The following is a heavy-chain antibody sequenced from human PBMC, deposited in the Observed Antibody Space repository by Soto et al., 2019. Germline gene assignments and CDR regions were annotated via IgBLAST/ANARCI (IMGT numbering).Heavy chain of an antibody. CDR2: ITWDSVPM. J-gene: IGHJ3*02. CDR1: RFTFDDYA. V-gene: IGHV3-9*01. Sequence: HPGGSLRLSCVASRFTFDDYAMHWFRQTPGRGLEWVSGITWDSVPMGYAHSVRGRFTISRDNAKNSLYLQMNSLRAEDTALYYCAKDVNPIAVPYSPYDPSDMWGQRTMVTVSS. CDR3: AKDVNPIAVPYSPYDPSDM. D-gene: IGHD6-19*01.